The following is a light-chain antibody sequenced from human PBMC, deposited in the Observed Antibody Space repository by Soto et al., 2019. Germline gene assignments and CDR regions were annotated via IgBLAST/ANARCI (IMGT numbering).Light chain of an antibody. Sequence: EILLAQSPGTLSLSPGESATLSCRASQSVNINYFAWYQQKSGQAPRLRIYGTSNRASGIPDRFSGSGSGTDFTLSISGLEPEDFAVYFCQQYANSRTFGQGTKVDIK. V-gene: IGKV3-20*01. CDR3: QQYANSRT. J-gene: IGKJ1*01. CDR1: QSVNINY. CDR2: GTS.